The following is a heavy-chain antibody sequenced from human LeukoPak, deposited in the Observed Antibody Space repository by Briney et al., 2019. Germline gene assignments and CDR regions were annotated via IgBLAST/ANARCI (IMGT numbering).Heavy chain of an antibody. CDR3: ARVRGYSSSGFDY. CDR2: IKQDGSEK. D-gene: IGHD6-13*01. Sequence: GGSLRLSCAASGFTFSSYWMSWVRQAPGKGLEWVANIKQDGSEKYYVDSVKGRFTIPRDNAKNSLYLQINSLRAEDTAVYYCARVRGYSSSGFDYWGQGTLVTVSS. V-gene: IGHV3-7*01. J-gene: IGHJ4*02. CDR1: GFTFSSYW.